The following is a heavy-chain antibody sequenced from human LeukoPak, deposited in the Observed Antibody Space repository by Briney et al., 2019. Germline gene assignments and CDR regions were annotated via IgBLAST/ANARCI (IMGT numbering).Heavy chain of an antibody. CDR1: GGSISSYY. Sequence: SETLSLTCTVSGGSISSYYWSWIRQPPGKGLEWIGYIYYSGSTNYNPSLKSRVTISVDTSKNQFSLKLSSVTATDTAVYYCARLKYYYDSSGYSYFDYWGQGTLVTVSS. D-gene: IGHD3-22*01. CDR3: ARLKYYYDSSGYSYFDY. CDR2: IYYSGST. V-gene: IGHV4-59*08. J-gene: IGHJ4*02.